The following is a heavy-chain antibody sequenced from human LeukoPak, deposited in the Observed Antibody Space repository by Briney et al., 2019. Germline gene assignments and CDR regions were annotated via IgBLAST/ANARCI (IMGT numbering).Heavy chain of an antibody. J-gene: IGHJ4*02. CDR2: IWYDGINK. Sequence: GGSLRLSCAASGFTFSSYGMYWVRQAPGKGLEWVAVIWYDGINKFHADSVRGRCTISRDNSKNTVYLQMNSLRAEDTAVYYCTRERKSGIAAFDYWGQGTLVTVSS. CDR1: GFTFSSYG. D-gene: IGHD6-13*01. V-gene: IGHV3-33*08. CDR3: TRERKSGIAAFDY.